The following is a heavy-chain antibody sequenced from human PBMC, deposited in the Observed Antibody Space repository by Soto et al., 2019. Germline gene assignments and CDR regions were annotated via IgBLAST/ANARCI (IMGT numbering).Heavy chain of an antibody. J-gene: IGHJ4*02. Sequence: GSSVKVSCKVSGYTFTGYYLHWARQAPGQGLEWMGWINPDNGAANYAQQFQGRVTMTRDTSISTVYLEFSSLRSDDTAVYFCARGEDSRWLFHSPDYCGQGILRTLSS. CDR2: INPDNGAA. D-gene: IGHD6-19*01. CDR1: GYTFTGYY. V-gene: IGHV1-2*02. CDR3: ARGEDSRWLFHSPDY.